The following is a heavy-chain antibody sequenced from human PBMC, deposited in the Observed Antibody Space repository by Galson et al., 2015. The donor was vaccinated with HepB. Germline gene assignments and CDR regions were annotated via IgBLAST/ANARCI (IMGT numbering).Heavy chain of an antibody. V-gene: IGHV4-39*01. CDR1: GGFISSSSYY. CDR3: ARMGRDYDSSGYFH. D-gene: IGHD3-22*01. Sequence: ETLSLTCTVSGGFISSSSYYWGWIRQPPGKGLEWIGSIYYGGTTYYNPSLKSRVTVSVDTSRNQFSLKLSSVTAADTAVYYCARMGRDYDSSGYFHWGQGTLVTVSS. J-gene: IGHJ1*01. CDR2: IYYGGTT.